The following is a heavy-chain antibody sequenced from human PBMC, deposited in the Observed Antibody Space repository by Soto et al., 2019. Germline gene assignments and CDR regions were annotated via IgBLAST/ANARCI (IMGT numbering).Heavy chain of an antibody. CDR1: GGTFSSYA. CDR3: ARNPGTSFLEWLLDY. V-gene: IGHV1-69*13. CDR2: IIPIFGTA. J-gene: IGHJ4*02. Sequence: SVKVSCKASGGTFSSYAISWVRQAPGQVLEWMGGIIPIFGTANYAQKFQGRVTITADESTSTAYMELSSLRSEDTAVYYCARNPGTSFLEWLLDYWGQGTLVTVSS. D-gene: IGHD3-3*01.